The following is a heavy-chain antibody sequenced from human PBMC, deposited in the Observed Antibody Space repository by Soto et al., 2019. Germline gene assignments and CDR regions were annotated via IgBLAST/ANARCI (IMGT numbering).Heavy chain of an antibody. V-gene: IGHV3-33*01. CDR3: ARSALEWLIRGNWFDP. Sequence: QVQLVESGGGVVQPGRSLRLSCAASGFTFSSYGMHWVRQAPGTGLEWVAVIWYDGSNKYYADSVKGRFTISRDNSKNPQDLHMNSLRAEGTAVYYCARSALEWLIRGNWFDPWGQGALVTVSS. CDR2: IWYDGSNK. D-gene: IGHD3-3*01. J-gene: IGHJ5*02. CDR1: GFTFSSYG.